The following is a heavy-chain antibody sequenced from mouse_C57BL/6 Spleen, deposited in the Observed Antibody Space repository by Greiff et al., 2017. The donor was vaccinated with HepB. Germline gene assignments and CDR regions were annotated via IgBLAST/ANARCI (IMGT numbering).Heavy chain of an antibody. CDR1: GFTFSSYA. V-gene: IGHV5-9-1*02. J-gene: IGHJ2*01. Sequence: EVKLMESGEGLVKPGGSLKLSCAASGFTFSSYAMSWVRQTPEKRLEWVAYISSGGDYIYYADTVKGRFTISRDNARNTLYLQMSSLKSEDTAMYYCTRGEGSPAVYFDYWGQGTTLTVSS. CDR3: TRGEGSPAVYFDY. CDR2: ISSGGDYI.